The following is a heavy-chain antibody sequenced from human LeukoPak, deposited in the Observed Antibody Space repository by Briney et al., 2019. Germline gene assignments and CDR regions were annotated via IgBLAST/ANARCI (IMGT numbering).Heavy chain of an antibody. CDR1: GYTFTNYA. J-gene: IGHJ4*02. V-gene: IGHV1-18*01. D-gene: IGHD6-19*01. Sequence: GASVNVSCKASGYTFTNYAFSWVRQAPGQGLEWMGWISAYNGNTNYAQKLQGRVTMTTDTSTSTAYMELRSLRSDDTAVYYCARDNAVAGNDYWGQGTLVTVSS. CDR2: ISAYNGNT. CDR3: ARDNAVAGNDY.